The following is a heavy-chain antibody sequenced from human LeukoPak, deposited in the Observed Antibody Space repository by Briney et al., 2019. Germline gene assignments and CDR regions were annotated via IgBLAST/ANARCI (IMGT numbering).Heavy chain of an antibody. J-gene: IGHJ4*02. D-gene: IGHD6-19*01. CDR3: TREGPGSDWATFDS. V-gene: IGHV1-2*06. CDR1: GYIFIDYD. Sequence: ASVKVSCKASGYIFIDYDMHWVRQAPGQGLEWMGRINPSNGGTNYAQKFQGRVTMTRDTSISTVYMELSRLTSDDTAVYYCTREGPGSDWATFDSWGQGALVTVSS. CDR2: INPSNGGT.